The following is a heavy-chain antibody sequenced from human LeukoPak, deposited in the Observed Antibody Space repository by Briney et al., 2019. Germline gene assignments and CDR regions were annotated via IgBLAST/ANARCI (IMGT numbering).Heavy chain of an antibody. CDR2: IIPIFGTA. V-gene: IGHV1-69*13. D-gene: IGHD4-23*01. CDR1: GGTFSSYA. Sequence: ASVKVSCKASGGTFSSYAISWVRQAPGQGLEWMGGIIPIFGTANYAQKFQGRVTITADESTSTAYMELSSLRSEDTAVYYCARLGDGYGGNSGHLDYWGQGTLVTVSS. J-gene: IGHJ4*02. CDR3: ARLGDGYGGNSGHLDY.